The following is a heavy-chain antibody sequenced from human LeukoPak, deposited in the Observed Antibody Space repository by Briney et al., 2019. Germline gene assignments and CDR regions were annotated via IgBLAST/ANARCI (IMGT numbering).Heavy chain of an antibody. CDR3: ARSRGRRELGRYYFDY. V-gene: IGHV1-69*13. D-gene: IGHD1-26*01. J-gene: IGHJ4*02. CDR2: IIPIFGTA. Sequence: SVKVSCKASGGTFSSYAISWVRQAPGQGLEWMGGIIPIFGTANYAQKFQGRVTITADESTSTAYMELSSLRSEDTAVYYCARSRGRRELGRYYFDYWGQGTLVTVSS. CDR1: GGTFSSYA.